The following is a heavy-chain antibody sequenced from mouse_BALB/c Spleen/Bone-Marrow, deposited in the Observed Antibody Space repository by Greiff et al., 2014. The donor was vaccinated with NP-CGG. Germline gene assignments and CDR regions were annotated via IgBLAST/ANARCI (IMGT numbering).Heavy chain of an antibody. V-gene: IGHV14-3*02. CDR1: GFNIKDTY. Sequence: VQLQQSGAELVKPGASVKLSCTASGFNIKDTYMHWVKQRPEQGLEWIGRIDPANGNTKYDPKFQGKATITADTSSNTAYLQLSSLTSEDTAVDYCASYYYGSSSFADWGQGTMVTVSA. J-gene: IGHJ3*01. CDR2: IDPANGNT. CDR3: ASYYYGSSSFAD. D-gene: IGHD1-1*01.